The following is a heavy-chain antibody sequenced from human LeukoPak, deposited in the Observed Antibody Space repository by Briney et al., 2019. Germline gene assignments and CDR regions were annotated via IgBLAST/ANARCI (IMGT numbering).Heavy chain of an antibody. Sequence: ASGKVSCKASGYTFTRYYMHWVRQAPGQGLEWMGIIDPSGGSTSYAQNFQGGVTMTRDATTSTVYLELSSLRSEDTAVYYCARDFGEMPNYWGQGTLVTVSS. J-gene: IGHJ4*02. CDR3: ARDFGEMPNY. CDR1: GYTFTRYY. CDR2: IDPSGGST. D-gene: IGHD5-24*01. V-gene: IGHV1-46*01.